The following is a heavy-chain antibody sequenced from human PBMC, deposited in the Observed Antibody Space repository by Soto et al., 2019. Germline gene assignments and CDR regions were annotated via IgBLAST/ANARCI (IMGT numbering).Heavy chain of an antibody. CDR2: ISSSSSYI. CDR3: AREGYRFSSSWYYFDY. D-gene: IGHD6-13*01. Sequence: GVFLRLSCAASGFTFSSYSMNRVRKDPGKGLEWVSSISSSSSYIYYADSVKGRFTISRDNAKNSLYLQMNSLRAEDTAVFYCAREGYRFSSSWYYFDYWGQGTLVTVSS. V-gene: IGHV3-21*01. J-gene: IGHJ4*02. CDR1: GFTFSSYS.